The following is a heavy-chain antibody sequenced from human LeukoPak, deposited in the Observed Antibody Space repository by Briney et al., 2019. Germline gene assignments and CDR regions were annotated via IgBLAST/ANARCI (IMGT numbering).Heavy chain of an antibody. J-gene: IGHJ4*01. CDR3: ARSDIWGSYRFLDY. CDR1: GASISNFY. Sequence: PSETLSLTCTVSGASISNFYWSWLRQAPGQGLEWIGYMLYSGSTNQKPSLRSRVTISVDTSKNQVSLKLSSVTAADTAVYYCARSDIWGSYRFLDYWGQGILVTVSS. V-gene: IGHV4-59*08. CDR2: MLYSGST. D-gene: IGHD3-16*02.